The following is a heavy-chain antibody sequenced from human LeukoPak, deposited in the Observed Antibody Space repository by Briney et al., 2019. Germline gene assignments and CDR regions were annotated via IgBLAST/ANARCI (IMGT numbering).Heavy chain of an antibody. J-gene: IGHJ6*03. V-gene: IGHV4-61*02. CDR2: IYTSGST. D-gene: IGHD2-2*01. Sequence: SETLSLTCTVSGGSISSGSYYWSWLRQPAGKGLEWIGRIYTSGSTNYNPSLKSRVTISVDTSKNQFSPKLSSVTAADTAVYYCARHVGDPYCSSTSCYYYYYYYMDVWGKGTTVTVSS. CDR3: ARHVGDPYCSSTSCYYYYYYYMDV. CDR1: GGSISSGSYY.